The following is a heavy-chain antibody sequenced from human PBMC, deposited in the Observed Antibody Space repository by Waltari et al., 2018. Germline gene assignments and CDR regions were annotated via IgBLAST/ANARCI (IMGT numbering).Heavy chain of an antibody. CDR3: TTAGGSSWHPY. Sequence: EVQLVESGGGLVEPGGSLRLSCTGSGFTFSNAWINWVRQAPGKGLEWVGRSKSKTDGGTVDYAAAVRGRFIISREDSKNTATLQMNSLETEDTAVYYCTTAGGSSWHPYWGQGTLVTVSS. V-gene: IGHV3-15*07. CDR2: SKSKTDGGTV. J-gene: IGHJ4*02. CDR1: GFTFSNAW. D-gene: IGHD6-13*01.